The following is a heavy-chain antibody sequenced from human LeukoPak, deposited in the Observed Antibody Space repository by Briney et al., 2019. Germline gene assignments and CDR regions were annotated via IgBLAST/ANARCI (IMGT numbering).Heavy chain of an antibody. CDR3: ARRRGSGGYSDY. D-gene: IGHD3-10*01. CDR1: GYSFSSYW. V-gene: IGHV5-51*01. Sequence: GESLKISCQGSGYSFSSYWIGWVRQMPGKGLEWMGVIYPGDSDTTYSPSFQGQVTISADKSISTAYLQWNSLKASDTAMYYCARRRGSGGYSDYWGQGTLVTVSS. J-gene: IGHJ4*02. CDR2: IYPGDSDT.